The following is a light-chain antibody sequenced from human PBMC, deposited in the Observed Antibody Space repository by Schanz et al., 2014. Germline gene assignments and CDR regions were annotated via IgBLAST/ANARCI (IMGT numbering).Light chain of an antibody. Sequence: EIVMTQSPVTLSVSPGERATLSCRASESVSSNLAWYEQKPGQAPRLLVYGASTRATGIPARFSGSGSGTEFTLTISRLEPEDFAVYYCQHYDSSSLFTFGRGTRLEI. V-gene: IGKV3-15*01. J-gene: IGKJ5*01. CDR1: ESVSSN. CDR2: GAS. CDR3: QHYDSSSLFT.